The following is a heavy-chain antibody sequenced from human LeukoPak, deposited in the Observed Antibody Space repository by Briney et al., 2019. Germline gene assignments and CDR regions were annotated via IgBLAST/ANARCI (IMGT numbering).Heavy chain of an antibody. CDR2: INPSGGNT. Sequence: GASVKVSCKASGYTFTSYYMHWVRQAPGQGLEWMGIINPSGGNTSYAQKFQGRVTMTRDTSTSTVYMELSSLRSEDTAVYYCARDLYKGGDGPNAFDIWGQGTMVTVSS. J-gene: IGHJ3*02. CDR1: GYTFTSYY. V-gene: IGHV1-46*01. D-gene: IGHD4-17*01. CDR3: ARDLYKGGDGPNAFDI.